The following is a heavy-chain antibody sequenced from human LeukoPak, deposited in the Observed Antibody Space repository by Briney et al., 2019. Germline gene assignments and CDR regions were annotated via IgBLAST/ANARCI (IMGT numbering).Heavy chain of an antibody. Sequence: GGSLRLSCAASGFTFSTYAMSWVRQAPGKGLEWVSAITGGGDSTYYADSVKGRFTISRENAKNSLYLQMNSLRAEDTAVYYCAKEGGDYYDSSGYYYFDYWGQGTLVTVSS. J-gene: IGHJ4*02. CDR2: ITGGGDST. CDR1: GFTFSTYA. D-gene: IGHD3-22*01. V-gene: IGHV3-23*01. CDR3: AKEGGDYYDSSGYYYFDY.